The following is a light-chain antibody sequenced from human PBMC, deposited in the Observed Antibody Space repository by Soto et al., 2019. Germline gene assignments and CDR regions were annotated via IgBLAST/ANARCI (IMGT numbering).Light chain of an antibody. CDR2: DVT. J-gene: IGLJ1*01. CDR3: RSYTSSSTHV. Sequence: QSALTQPASVSGSPGQSITISCTGTSSDVGGYNFVSWYQQHPVKVPKLLIYDVTSRPSGVSDRFSGSKSGNTASLTISGLQTEDEGDYYCRSYTSSSTHVFGSGTKVTVL. CDR1: SSDVGGYNF. V-gene: IGLV2-14*03.